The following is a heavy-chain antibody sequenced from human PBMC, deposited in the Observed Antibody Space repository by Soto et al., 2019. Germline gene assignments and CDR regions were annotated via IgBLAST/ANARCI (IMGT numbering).Heavy chain of an antibody. CDR2: ISSSGSTI. Sequence: QVQLVASGGGLVKTGGSLRLSCAASGFTFSDYYMRWIRQAPGKGLEWVSYISSSGSTIYYADSVKGRFTISRDNAKNSLYLQMNSLRAEDKAVYYCARDLGALVELSWFDPWGQGTLVTVSS. D-gene: IGHD1-7*01. V-gene: IGHV3-11*01. CDR3: ARDLGALVELSWFDP. CDR1: GFTFSDYY. J-gene: IGHJ5*02.